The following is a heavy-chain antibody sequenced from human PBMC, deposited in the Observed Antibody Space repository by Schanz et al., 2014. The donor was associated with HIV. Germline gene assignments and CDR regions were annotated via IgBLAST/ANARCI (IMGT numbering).Heavy chain of an antibody. CDR2: ISYDGSNK. V-gene: IGHV3-30*18. CDR3: AKVGRIYSTTWIDH. CDR1: GFTFSSYG. D-gene: IGHD6-13*01. Sequence: QVQLVESGGGVVQPGRSLRLSCAASGFTFSSYGMHWVRQAPGKGLEWVAVISYDGSNKYYADSVKGRFTISRDNSKNTLYLQMNSLRAEDRAVYYCAKVGRIYSTTWIDHWGQGTLVTVSS. J-gene: IGHJ4*02.